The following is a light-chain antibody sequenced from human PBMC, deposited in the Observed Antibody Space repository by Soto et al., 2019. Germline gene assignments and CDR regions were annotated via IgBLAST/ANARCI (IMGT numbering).Light chain of an antibody. CDR1: QRISSW. CDR2: DGS. CDR3: QQYNSYPYT. Sequence: DIQMTQSPSTLSASVGARVTITCRASQRISSWLAWHQQKPGKAPRLLIYDGSNLESGVPSRFSGSGSGTEFTLTIGSLQPDDFATYFCQQYNSYPYTFGQGTKLDIK. V-gene: IGKV1-5*01. J-gene: IGKJ2*01.